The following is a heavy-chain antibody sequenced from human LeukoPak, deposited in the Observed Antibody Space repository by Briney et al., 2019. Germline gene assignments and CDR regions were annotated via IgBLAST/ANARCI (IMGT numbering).Heavy chain of an antibody. CDR1: GYTLTELS. J-gene: IGHJ3*02. V-gene: IGHV1-24*01. D-gene: IGHD4-17*01. Sequence: ASVKVSCKVSGYTLTELSMHWVRQAPGKGLEWMGGFDPEDGETIYAQKFQGRVTMTEDTSTDTAYMELSSLRSEDTAVYYCATDHRTVTTKDAFDIWGQGTMVTVSS. CDR3: ATDHRTVTTKDAFDI. CDR2: FDPEDGET.